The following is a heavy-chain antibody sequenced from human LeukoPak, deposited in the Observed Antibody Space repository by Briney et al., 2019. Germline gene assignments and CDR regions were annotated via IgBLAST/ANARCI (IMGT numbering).Heavy chain of an antibody. J-gene: IGHJ3*02. CDR2: IYYSGST. D-gene: IGHD3-22*01. CDR1: GGSISSGGYY. V-gene: IGHV4-31*03. CDR3: ARVYDRYYYDSSGYPDTHSSAFDI. Sequence: PSETLSLTCTVSGGSISSGGYYWSWIRQHPGKGLEWIGYIYYSGSTYYNPSLKSRVTISVDTSKNQFSLKLSSVTAADTAVYYCARVYDRYYYDSSGYPDTHSSAFDIWGQGAMVTVSS.